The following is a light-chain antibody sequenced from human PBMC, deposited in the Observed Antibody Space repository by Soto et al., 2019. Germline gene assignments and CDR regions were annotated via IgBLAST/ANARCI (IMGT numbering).Light chain of an antibody. CDR1: SSNLGAGYD. CDR3: SSYTSSDTLYV. CDR2: GNR. J-gene: IGLJ1*01. Sequence: QAVVTQPPSVSGAPGQRVTLSCTGNSSNLGAGYDVHWYQQLPGAAPKLVIFGNRNRPSGVPERFSGSKSGTSASLAITGLQAEDEADYYCSSYTSSDTLYVFGSGTKLTVL. V-gene: IGLV1-40*01.